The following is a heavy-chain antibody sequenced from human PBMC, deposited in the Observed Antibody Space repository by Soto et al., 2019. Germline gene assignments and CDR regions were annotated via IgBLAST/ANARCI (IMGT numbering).Heavy chain of an antibody. CDR1: GYTFTRNG. Sequence: GAAVKFSCKTSGYTFTRNGISWVRPAPGQGLEWMGWISPKSGSIKYAQKFQGRVIMTTDTSTSTAYMELRSLRSDDTAVYYCVKDRDSNSWPSRDVWGPGTTVTVSS. D-gene: IGHD3-22*01. J-gene: IGHJ6*02. CDR2: ISPKSGSI. CDR3: VKDRDSNSWPSRDV. V-gene: IGHV1-18*01.